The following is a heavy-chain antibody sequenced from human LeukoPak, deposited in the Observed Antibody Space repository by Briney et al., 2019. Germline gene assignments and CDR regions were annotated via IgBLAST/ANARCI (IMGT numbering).Heavy chain of an antibody. D-gene: IGHD4-17*01. CDR2: ISYSGST. V-gene: IGHV4-59*08. CDR1: GGPISSYY. Sequence: SETLSLTCTVSGGPISSYYWSWIRQPPGKGLEWIGYISYSGSTNYNPSLKSRVTISVDTSRNQFSLKLSSVTAADTAVYYCARRNFGDYDHYFDYWGQGTLVTVSS. CDR3: ARRNFGDYDHYFDY. J-gene: IGHJ4*02.